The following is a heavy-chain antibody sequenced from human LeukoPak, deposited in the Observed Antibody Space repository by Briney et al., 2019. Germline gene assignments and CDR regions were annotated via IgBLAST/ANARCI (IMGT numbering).Heavy chain of an antibody. CDR2: IYYSGNT. Sequence: SETLSLTCTLSGGSLSSYYWSWIRQPPGEGLEWSGYIYYSGNTNYNPSLKSRVTISVDTSKNQFSLKLSSVTAADTAVYYCARSYYDILTGYYLFDYWGQGTLVTVSS. CDR3: ARSYYDILTGYYLFDY. J-gene: IGHJ4*02. CDR1: GGSLSSYY. V-gene: IGHV4-59*01. D-gene: IGHD3-9*01.